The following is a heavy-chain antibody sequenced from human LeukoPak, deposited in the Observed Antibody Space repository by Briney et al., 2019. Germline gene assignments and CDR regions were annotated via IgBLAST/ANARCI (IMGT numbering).Heavy chain of an antibody. CDR2: VHLNGNT. CDR1: GGSVTSTNW. Sequence: SETLSLTCGVSGGSVTSTNWWPWIRQPPGKGLEWIGEVHLNGNTNYNPSLYGRVTMSVDKSENHVSLKLTSLTAADTAVYYCAREGGPYRPLDYSGQGTLVTVTS. CDR3: AREGGPYRPLDY. J-gene: IGHJ4*02. V-gene: IGHV4-4*02. D-gene: IGHD6-25*01.